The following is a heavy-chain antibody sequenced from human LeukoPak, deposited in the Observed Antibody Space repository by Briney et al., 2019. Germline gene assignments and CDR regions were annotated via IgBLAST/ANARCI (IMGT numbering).Heavy chain of an antibody. CDR3: ARHRSPYDAFDI. CDR2: IYYSGST. J-gene: IGHJ3*02. D-gene: IGHD1-26*01. CDR1: GGSISSYY. Sequence: SETLSLTCTVSGGSISSYYWSWIRQPPGKGLEWIGCIYYSGSTNYNPSLKSRVTISVDTSKNQFSLKLSSVTAADTAVYYCARHRSPYDAFDIWGQGTLLTVSS. V-gene: IGHV4-59*01.